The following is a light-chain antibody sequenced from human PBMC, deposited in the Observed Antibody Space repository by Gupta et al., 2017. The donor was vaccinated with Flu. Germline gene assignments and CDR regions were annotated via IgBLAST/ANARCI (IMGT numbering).Light chain of an antibody. V-gene: IGLV7-43*01. CDR3: LLFHDNLGWV. CDR2: NTS. CDR1: TGAVTSDYY. J-gene: IGLJ3*02. Sequence: QTVVTQEPSLTVSPGGTVTLTCASSTGAVTSDYYPSWFQQKPGQTPRTLIYNTSNKHSWTPARFSGSLLGGKPALTVSGVQPEDEADYYCLLFHDNLGWVFGGGTRLTVL.